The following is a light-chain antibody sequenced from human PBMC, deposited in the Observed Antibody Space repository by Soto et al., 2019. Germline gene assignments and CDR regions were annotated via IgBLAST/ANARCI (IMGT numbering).Light chain of an antibody. V-gene: IGKV3D-15*03. Sequence: EIVMTQSPATLSVSPGERATLSCRASQYINTRLAWYQHRPGQAPRLLIYQTSIRAAGIPARFSASGSGTDFTLTISDVQPEDFALYYCHQRQSWPRTFGQGTKVDI. J-gene: IGKJ1*01. CDR3: HQRQSWPRT. CDR2: QTS. CDR1: QYINTR.